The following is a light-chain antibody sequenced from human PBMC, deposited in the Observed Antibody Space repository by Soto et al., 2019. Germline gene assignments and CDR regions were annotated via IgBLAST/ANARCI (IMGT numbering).Light chain of an antibody. J-gene: IGKJ5*01. CDR3: QQYDTLPIT. Sequence: DIQMTQSPSSLSASVGDRVTINCQASQDVTKSLNWYQQKPGKAPKLLTYDASNLQSGVPSRFRGSGSGTDFTFTISSLQPDDIATYYCQQYDTLPITFGQGTRLEIK. CDR2: DAS. CDR1: QDVTKS. V-gene: IGKV1-33*01.